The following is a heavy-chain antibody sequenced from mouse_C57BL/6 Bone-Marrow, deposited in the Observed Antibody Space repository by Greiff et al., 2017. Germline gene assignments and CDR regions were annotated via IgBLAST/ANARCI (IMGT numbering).Heavy chain of an antibody. V-gene: IGHV7-1*01. J-gene: IGHJ4*01. Sequence: EVQLVESGGGLVQSGRSLRLSCATSGFTFSDFYMEWVRQAPGKGLEWIAASRNKANDYTTEYSASVKGRFIVSRDTSQSILYLQMNALRAEDTAIYYCARDADFTSEGAMDYWGQGTSVTVSS. D-gene: IGHD1-1*01. CDR3: ARDADFTSEGAMDY. CDR2: SRNKANDYTT. CDR1: GFTFSDFY.